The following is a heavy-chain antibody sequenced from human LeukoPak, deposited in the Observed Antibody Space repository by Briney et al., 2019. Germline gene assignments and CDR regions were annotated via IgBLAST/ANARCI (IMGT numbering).Heavy chain of an antibody. J-gene: IGHJ3*02. D-gene: IGHD2-2*01. CDR3: ARFAVSSLDPKWQYQLLFAFDI. CDR2: IYHSGST. Sequence: PSETLSLTCAVSGGSISSGGYSWSWIRQPPGKGLEWVGYIYHSGSTYYNPSLKSRVTISVDRSKNQFSLKLSSVTAADTAVYYCARFAVSSLDPKWQYQLLFAFDIWGQGTMVTVSS. V-gene: IGHV4-30-2*01. CDR1: GGSISSGGYS.